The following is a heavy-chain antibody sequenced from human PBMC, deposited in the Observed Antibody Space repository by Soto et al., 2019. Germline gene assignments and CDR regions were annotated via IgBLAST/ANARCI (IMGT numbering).Heavy chain of an antibody. V-gene: IGHV1-69*02. J-gene: IGHJ6*02. CDR1: GGTFSSYT. CDR2: IIPILGMA. CDR3: ARVHLTYYYYGMDV. Sequence: QVQLVQSGAEVKKPGSSVKVSCKASGGTFSSYTISWVRQAPGQGLEWMGRIIPILGMANYAQKFQGRVTITADKSTSTAYMELSSLRSEDTAVYYCARVHLTYYYYGMDVWGQGTTVTVSS.